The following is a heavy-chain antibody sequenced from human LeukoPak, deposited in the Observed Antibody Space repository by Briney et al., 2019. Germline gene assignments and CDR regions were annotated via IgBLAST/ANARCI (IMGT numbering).Heavy chain of an antibody. J-gene: IGHJ5*02. V-gene: IGHV3-9*01. CDR3: AGNNWFDP. Sequence: PGRSLRLSCAASGFTFDDYAMHWVRQAPGKGLEWVSGISWNSGSIGYADSVKGRFTISRDNAKNSLYLQMNSLRAEDTAVYYCAGNNWFDPWGQGTLVTVSS. CDR1: GFTFDDYA. CDR2: ISWNSGSI.